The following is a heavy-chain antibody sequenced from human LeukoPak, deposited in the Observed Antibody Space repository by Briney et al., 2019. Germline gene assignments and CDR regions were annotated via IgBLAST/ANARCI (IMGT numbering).Heavy chain of an antibody. CDR2: IYYSGST. Sequence: ETSETLSLTCTVSGGPISSGDYYWSWIRQPPGKGLEWIGYIYYSGSTYYNPSLKSRVTISVDTSKNQFSLKLSSVTAADTAVYYCARDLVAMDYGMDVWGQGTTVTVSS. CDR3: ARDLVAMDYGMDV. D-gene: IGHD2-15*01. CDR1: GGPISSGDYY. V-gene: IGHV4-30-4*01. J-gene: IGHJ6*02.